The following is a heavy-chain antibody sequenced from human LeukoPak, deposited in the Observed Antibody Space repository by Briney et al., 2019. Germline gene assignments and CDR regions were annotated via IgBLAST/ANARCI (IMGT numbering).Heavy chain of an antibody. J-gene: IGHJ4*02. V-gene: IGHV3-21*01. CDR3: ASGDGFDY. D-gene: IGHD3-10*01. CDR1: GFTFSRYN. Sequence: GGSLRLSCAASGFTFSRYNMIWVRQAPGKGLEWVSSISTGNNYIYYADSLKGRFTISRDNAKNSLYLQKNSLRAEDTAVYYCASGDGFDYWGQGTLVTVSS. CDR2: ISTGNNYI.